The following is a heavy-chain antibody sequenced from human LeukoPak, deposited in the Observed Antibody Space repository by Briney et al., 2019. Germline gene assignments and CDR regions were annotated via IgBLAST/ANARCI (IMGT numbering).Heavy chain of an antibody. D-gene: IGHD3-22*01. J-gene: IGHJ4*02. CDR2: IIPILGIA. CDR1: GGTFSSYA. Sequence: ASVKVSCKASGGTFSSYAISWLRQAPGQGLEWMGRIIPILGIANYAQKFQGRVTITADKSTSTAYMELSSLRSEDTAVYYCARDGDDSSGYYAYWGQGTLVTVSS. CDR3: ARDGDDSSGYYAY. V-gene: IGHV1-69*04.